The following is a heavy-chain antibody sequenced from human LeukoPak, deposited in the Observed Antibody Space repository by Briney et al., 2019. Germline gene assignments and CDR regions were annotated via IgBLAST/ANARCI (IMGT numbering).Heavy chain of an antibody. Sequence: ASVKVSCKASGYTFTSYDINWVRQATGQGLEWMGWMNPNSGNTGYAQKFQGRVTMTRNTSISTAYMELSSLRSEDTAVYYCARDARYDYVWGSYRGYFDYWGQGTLVTVSS. CDR3: ARDARYDYVWGSYRGYFDY. CDR2: MNPNSGNT. D-gene: IGHD3-16*02. V-gene: IGHV1-8*01. J-gene: IGHJ4*02. CDR1: GYTFTSYD.